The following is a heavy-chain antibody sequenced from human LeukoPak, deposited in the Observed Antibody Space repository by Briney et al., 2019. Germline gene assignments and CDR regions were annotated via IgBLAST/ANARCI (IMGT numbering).Heavy chain of an antibody. Sequence: SQTLSLTSAIPGDSVSSNSAAWNWIRQSPSRGLEWLGRTYYRSKRYNDYAVSVKSRITINPDTSKNQFSLQLNSVTPEDTAVYYCARESSSSWYFNDAFDIWGQGTMVTVSS. CDR2: TYYRSKRYN. CDR3: ARESSSSWYFNDAFDI. CDR1: GDSVSSNSAA. J-gene: IGHJ3*02. D-gene: IGHD6-13*01. V-gene: IGHV6-1*01.